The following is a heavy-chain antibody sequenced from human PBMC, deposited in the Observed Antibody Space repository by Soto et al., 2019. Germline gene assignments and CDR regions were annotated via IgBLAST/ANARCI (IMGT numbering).Heavy chain of an antibody. CDR3: AREGGESSDGLYYFDS. CDR1: GGSTSSDNY. V-gene: IGHV4-30-4*01. Sequence: SETLSLTCTVSGGSTSSDNYWSWIRQPPGKGLEWIGHIYYSGNTDYNPSLKSRLAISMDTSKNQFSLKLSSVTAADTAVYFCAREGGESSDGLYYFDSWGQGSLVTV. J-gene: IGHJ4*02. CDR2: IYYSGNT. D-gene: IGHD3-16*01.